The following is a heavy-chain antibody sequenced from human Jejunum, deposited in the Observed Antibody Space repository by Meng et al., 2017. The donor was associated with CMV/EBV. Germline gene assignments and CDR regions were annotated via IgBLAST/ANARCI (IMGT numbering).Heavy chain of an antibody. CDR3: VRGVSPTEWPLEK. Sequence: TVSGGSISSYYWSWVQQSPGKGLEWLGYIHYSESTKYNPSLESRVTMSLDRSRNQFSLRLSSVTAADTAVYFCVRGVSPTEWPLEKWGQGTLVTVSS. CDR2: IHYSEST. D-gene: IGHD3-3*01. V-gene: IGHV4-59*01. CDR1: GGSISSYY. J-gene: IGHJ4*02.